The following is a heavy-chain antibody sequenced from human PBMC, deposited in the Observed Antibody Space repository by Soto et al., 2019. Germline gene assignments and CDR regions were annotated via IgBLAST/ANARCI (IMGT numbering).Heavy chain of an antibody. D-gene: IGHD3-16*01. J-gene: IGHJ5*02. V-gene: IGHV2-5*01. CDR3: SHRRGYGPFDP. CDR1: GFSLSTSGVG. Sequence: SCPTLVNPTQTLTLTCTFSGFSLSTSGVGVGWIRQPPGKALEWLAVSYWNGDNHYSPSLKSRLTITKDTSKNQVMLTMTNMDPVDTATYYCSHRRGYGPFDPWGQGTMVTVYS. CDR2: SYWNGDN.